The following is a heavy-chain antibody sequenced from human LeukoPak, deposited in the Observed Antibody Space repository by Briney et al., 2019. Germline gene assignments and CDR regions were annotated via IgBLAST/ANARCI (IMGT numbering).Heavy chain of an antibody. V-gene: IGHV3-33*01. J-gene: IGHJ4*02. Sequence: GGSLRLSCAASGFSFTSYDMHWVRQAPGKGLEWAAVIWYDGTNKHYADSVKGRYTTSRNTSNNMLYLQMNSLRAEDTAVYYCARVSESGNSDYWGQGTLVTVSS. CDR3: ARVSESGNSDY. CDR2: IWYDGTNK. CDR1: GFSFTSYD. D-gene: IGHD4-23*01.